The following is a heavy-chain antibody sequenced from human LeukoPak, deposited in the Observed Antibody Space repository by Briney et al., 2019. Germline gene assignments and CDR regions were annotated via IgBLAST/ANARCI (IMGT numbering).Heavy chain of an antibody. Sequence: SETLSLTCTVSGGSISSGDYYWSWIRQPPGKGLEWIGYIYYSGSTYYNPSLKSRVTISVDTSKNQFSLELSSVTAADTAVYYCAREGWFGELSRWFDPWGQGTLVTVSS. CDR1: GGSISSGDYY. CDR2: IYYSGST. D-gene: IGHD3-10*01. V-gene: IGHV4-30-4*01. CDR3: AREGWFGELSRWFDP. J-gene: IGHJ5*02.